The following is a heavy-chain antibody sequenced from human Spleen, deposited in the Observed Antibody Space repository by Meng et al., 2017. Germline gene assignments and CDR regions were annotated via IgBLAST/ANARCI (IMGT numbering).Heavy chain of an antibody. CDR2: MYYSGNI. V-gene: IGHV4-59*04. Sequence: QVQLQESGPGLVKPSETLSLTCTVSGGSISSYYWSWIRQPPGEGLEWIGSMYYSGNIYYNPSLKSRVTISVDTSKNQFSLKVTSVTAADTAVFYCARHKGYSYGYLYFDYWGQGTLVTVSS. CDR1: GGSISSYY. J-gene: IGHJ4*02. D-gene: IGHD5-18*01. CDR3: ARHKGYSYGYLYFDY.